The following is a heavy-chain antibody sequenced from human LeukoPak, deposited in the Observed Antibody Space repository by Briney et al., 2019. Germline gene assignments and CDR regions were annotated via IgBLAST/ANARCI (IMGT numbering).Heavy chain of an antibody. J-gene: IGHJ3*02. D-gene: IGHD2-2*01. Sequence: SETLSLTCTVSGGSISSVDSYWSWIRQPPGKGLEWIGSINYSGTTYYSPSLKSRVTISVDTSKNQFSLKLSSVTAADTAVYYCARLPIVVVPSTSFDIWGQGTMVTVSS. V-gene: IGHV4-39*01. CDR3: ARLPIVVVPSTSFDI. CDR1: GGSISSVDSY. CDR2: INYSGTT.